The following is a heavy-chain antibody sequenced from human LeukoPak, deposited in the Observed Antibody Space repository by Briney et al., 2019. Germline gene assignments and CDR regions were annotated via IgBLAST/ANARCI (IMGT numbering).Heavy chain of an antibody. CDR2: INHSGST. J-gene: IGHJ4*02. D-gene: IGHD3-22*01. CDR3: ASWANYDSSGYYHSNFDY. Sequence: SETLSLTCAVYGGSFSGYYWSWIRQPPGKGLEWIGEINHSGSTNYNPSLKSRVTISVDTSKNQFSLKLSSVTAADTAVYYCASWANYDSSGYYHSNFDYWGQGTLVTVSS. V-gene: IGHV4-34*01. CDR1: GGSFSGYY.